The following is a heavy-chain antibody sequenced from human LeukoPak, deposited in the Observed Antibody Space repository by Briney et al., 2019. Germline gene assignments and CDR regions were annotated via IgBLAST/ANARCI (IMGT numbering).Heavy chain of an antibody. CDR1: GFTFSRYW. Sequence: GRSLRLSCAASGFTFSRYWMHWVRQAPGKGPVWVSRINTDGSSTTYADSVKGRFTISRDNAKNTVYLQMNSLRAEDTAVYYCARDGILAVTGSSLDLDYWGQGTLVTVSS. CDR3: ARDGILAVTGSSLDLDY. J-gene: IGHJ4*02. CDR2: INTDGSST. V-gene: IGHV3-74*01. D-gene: IGHD1-20*01.